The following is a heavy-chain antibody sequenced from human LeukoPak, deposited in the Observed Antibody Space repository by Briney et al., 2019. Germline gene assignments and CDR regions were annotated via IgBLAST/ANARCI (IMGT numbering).Heavy chain of an antibody. J-gene: IGHJ4*02. D-gene: IGHD5-18*01. CDR2: ISGSGGST. V-gene: IGHV3-23*01. CDR1: RFTFRNYA. Sequence: GGSLRLSCAASRFTFRNYAMHWVRQAPGKGLEWVSAISGSGGSTYYADSVKGRFTISRDNSKNTLYLQMNSLRAEDTAVYYCAKASYGYPGDDYWGQGTLVTVSS. CDR3: AKASYGYPGDDY.